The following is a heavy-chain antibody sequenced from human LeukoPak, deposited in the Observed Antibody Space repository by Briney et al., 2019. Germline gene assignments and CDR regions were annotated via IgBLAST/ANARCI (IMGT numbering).Heavy chain of an antibody. V-gene: IGHV3-23*01. CDR1: GFTFSSYG. D-gene: IGHD3-16*02. Sequence: EGSLRLSCAASGFTFSSYGMSWVRQAPGKGLEWVSAISGSGGSTYYADSVKGRFTISRDNSKNTLYLRMNSLRAEDTAVYYCAKDSSFGGVIVSPVYFDYWGQGTLVTVSS. CDR2: ISGSGGST. CDR3: AKDSSFGGVIVSPVYFDY. J-gene: IGHJ4*02.